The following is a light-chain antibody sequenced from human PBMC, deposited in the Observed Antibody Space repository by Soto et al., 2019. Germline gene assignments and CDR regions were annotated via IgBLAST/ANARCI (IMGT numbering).Light chain of an antibody. V-gene: IGLV2-14*01. CDR3: SSYTSSSALYV. CDR2: DVS. J-gene: IGLJ1*01. CDR1: SSDVGGYNY. Sequence: QSVLTQPASVSGAPGQSITISCTGTSSDVGGYNYVSWYQQHPGKAPKLMIYDVSNRPSGVSNRFSGSKSGNTASLTISGLQAEDEADYYCSSYTSSSALYVLGTGTKLTFL.